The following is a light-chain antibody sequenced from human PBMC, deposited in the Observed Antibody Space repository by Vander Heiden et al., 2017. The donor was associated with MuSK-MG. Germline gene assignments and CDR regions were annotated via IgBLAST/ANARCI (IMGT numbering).Light chain of an antibody. V-gene: IGKV1-39*01. J-gene: IGKJ2*01. CDR1: QSISSY. Sequence: DRVTITCRASQSISSYLNWYQQKPGKAPKLLIYAASSLQSGVPSRFSGSGYGTDFTLTISSLQPEDFATYYCQQSDSTPPDTFGQGTKLEIK. CDR3: QQSDSTPPDT. CDR2: AAS.